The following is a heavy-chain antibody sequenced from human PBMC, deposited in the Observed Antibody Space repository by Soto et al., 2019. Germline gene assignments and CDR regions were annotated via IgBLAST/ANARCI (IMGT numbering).Heavy chain of an antibody. CDR1: GYTFTGYY. CDR2: INPNSGGT. Sequence: ASVKVSCKASGYTFTGYYMHWVRQAPGQGLEWMGWINPNSGGTNYAQKFQGWVTMTRDTSISTAYMELSRLRSDDTAVYYCARAPGLGLFVPFDYWGQGTLVTVSS. V-gene: IGHV1-2*04. D-gene: IGHD1-7*01. J-gene: IGHJ4*02. CDR3: ARAPGLGLFVPFDY.